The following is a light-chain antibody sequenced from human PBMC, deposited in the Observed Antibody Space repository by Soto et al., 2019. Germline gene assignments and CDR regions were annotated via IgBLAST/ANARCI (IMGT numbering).Light chain of an antibody. CDR2: DAS. V-gene: IGKV1-33*01. Sequence: DIQMIQSPSSLSASVGDRVTITCQASQDISNYLNWYQQKPGKAPKLLIYDASSLETGVPSRFSGSGSGTDFTFTISSLQPEDIATYYCQQYDNLPRFTFGPGTKVDIK. CDR3: QQYDNLPRFT. CDR1: QDISNY. J-gene: IGKJ3*01.